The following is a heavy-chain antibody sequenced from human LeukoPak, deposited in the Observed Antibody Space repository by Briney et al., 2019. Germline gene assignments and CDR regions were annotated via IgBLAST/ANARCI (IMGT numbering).Heavy chain of an antibody. D-gene: IGHD6-6*01. CDR2: INQDGSEK. CDR3: ARDPLSSSSL. CDR1: EFPFNAYW. Sequence: GGSLRLSCAASEFPFNAYWMSWVRQAPGKGLECVANINQDGSEKYYIDSVRGRFTISRDNARNSLYLQMNSLRAEDTAVYYCARDPLSSSSLWGQGTLVTVSS. V-gene: IGHV3-7*01. J-gene: IGHJ4*02.